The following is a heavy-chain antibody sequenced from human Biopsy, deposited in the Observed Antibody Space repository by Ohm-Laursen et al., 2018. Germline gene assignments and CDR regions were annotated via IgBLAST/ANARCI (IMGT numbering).Heavy chain of an antibody. CDR3: ARGYSRRVSIFEASIYWFDT. Sequence: SVPVSCKVSGYSFSTYDVNWVRQARGQGLEWMGWMIPSSGKTGYAQRFQGRVTLTMNTSISTAYLELSGLRSEDTAVYFCARGYSRRVSIFEASIYWFDTWGQGTLVTVSS. J-gene: IGHJ5*02. CDR1: GYSFSTYD. CDR2: MIPSSGKT. V-gene: IGHV1-8*01. D-gene: IGHD6-6*01.